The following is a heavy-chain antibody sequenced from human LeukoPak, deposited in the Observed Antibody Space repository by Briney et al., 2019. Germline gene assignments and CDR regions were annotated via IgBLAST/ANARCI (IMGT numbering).Heavy chain of an antibody. D-gene: IGHD3-10*01. CDR2: IYSGGST. V-gene: IGHV3-53*01. CDR3: AREDLVEGHYGMDV. J-gene: IGHJ6*02. Sequence: PGGSLRLSCAASGFTVSGNYMSWVRQAPGKGLEWVSVIYSGGSTYYADSVKGRFTISRDNSKNTLYLQMNSLRAEDTAVYYCAREDLVEGHYGMDVWGQGTTVTVSS. CDR1: GFTVSGNY.